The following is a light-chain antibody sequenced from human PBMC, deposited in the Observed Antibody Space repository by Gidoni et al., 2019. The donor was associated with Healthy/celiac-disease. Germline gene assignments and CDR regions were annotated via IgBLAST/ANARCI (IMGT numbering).Light chain of an antibody. J-gene: IGKJ3*01. CDR1: QSVSSY. Sequence: EVVLTQSPATLSLSPWERATLSCRASQSVSSYLAWSQQNPGQAPRLLLYHASNRATGIPARFSGSGSGTYCTLTISSLEPEDFAVYYWQQRSNGPTFXPXTKVDIK. CDR3: QQRSNGPT. V-gene: IGKV3-11*01. CDR2: HAS.